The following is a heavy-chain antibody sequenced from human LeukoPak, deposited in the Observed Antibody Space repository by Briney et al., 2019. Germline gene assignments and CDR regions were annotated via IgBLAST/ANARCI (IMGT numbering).Heavy chain of an antibody. Sequence: PGGSLRLSCAASGFTFSSYAMSWVRQAPGKGLEWVSAISGSGGSTYYADSVKGRFTISRDNSKNTLYLQMNSLRAEDTAVYCCAEDIRKGGYTWFDPWGQGTLVTVSS. CDR1: GFTFSSYA. D-gene: IGHD2-2*02. V-gene: IGHV3-23*01. CDR2: ISGSGGST. J-gene: IGHJ5*02. CDR3: AEDIRKGGYTWFDP.